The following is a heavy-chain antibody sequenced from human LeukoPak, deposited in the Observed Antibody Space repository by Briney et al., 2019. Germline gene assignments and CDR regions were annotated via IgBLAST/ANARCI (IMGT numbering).Heavy chain of an antibody. Sequence: QPGGSLRLSCAASGFTFSSYGMHWVRQAPGKGLERVAFIRYDGSNKYYADSVKGRFTISRDNSKNTLYLQMNSLRAEDTAVYYCAKGGLYYYDSSGYYPIYWGQGTLVTVSS. CDR3: AKGGLYYYDSSGYYPIY. CDR2: IRYDGSNK. CDR1: GFTFSSYG. D-gene: IGHD3-22*01. J-gene: IGHJ4*02. V-gene: IGHV3-30*02.